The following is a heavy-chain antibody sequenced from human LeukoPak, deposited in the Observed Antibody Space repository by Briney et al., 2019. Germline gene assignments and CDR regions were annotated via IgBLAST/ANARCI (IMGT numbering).Heavy chain of an antibody. Sequence: SETLSLTCTVSGGSISSYYWGWIRQPPGKGLEWIGSIYYSGSTYYNPSLKSRVTISVDTSKNQFSLKLSSVTAADTAVYYCARDIPYYYDSSGYYNSHDAFDIWGQGTMVTVSS. D-gene: IGHD3-22*01. CDR3: ARDIPYYYDSSGYYNSHDAFDI. J-gene: IGHJ3*02. V-gene: IGHV4-39*07. CDR2: IYYSGST. CDR1: GGSISSYY.